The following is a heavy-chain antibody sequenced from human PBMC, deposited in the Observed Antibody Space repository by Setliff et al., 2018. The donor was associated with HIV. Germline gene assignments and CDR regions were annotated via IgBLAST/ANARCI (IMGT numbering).Heavy chain of an antibody. D-gene: IGHD5-18*01. Sequence: ETLSLTCTVSGGSISSSSYYWGWIRQPPGKGLEWIGSIYYSGSTYYNPSLKSRVTISVDTSKNQFSLKLSSVTAADTAVYYCASGYSIYYYYGMDVWGQGTTVTV. V-gene: IGHV4-39*07. J-gene: IGHJ6*02. CDR3: ASGYSIYYYYGMDV. CDR2: IYYSGST. CDR1: GGSISSSSYY.